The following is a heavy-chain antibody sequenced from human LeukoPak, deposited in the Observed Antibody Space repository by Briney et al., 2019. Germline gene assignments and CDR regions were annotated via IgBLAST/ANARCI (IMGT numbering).Heavy chain of an antibody. CDR3: AKGVEMATIDAFDI. Sequence: PGGSLRLSCAASGFTFSSYGMHWVRQAPGKGLEWAAVISYDGSNKYYADSVKGRFTISRDNSKNTLYLQMNSLRAEDTAVYYCAKGVEMATIDAFDIWGQGTMVTVSS. J-gene: IGHJ3*02. D-gene: IGHD5-24*01. CDR2: ISYDGSNK. CDR1: GFTFSSYG. V-gene: IGHV3-30*18.